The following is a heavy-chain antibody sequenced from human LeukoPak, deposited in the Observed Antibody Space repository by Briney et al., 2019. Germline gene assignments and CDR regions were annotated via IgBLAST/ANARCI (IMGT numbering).Heavy chain of an antibody. Sequence: PSETLSLTCGVFGGSFSGYYWSWIRQTPGKGLEWIGEIDHRGSTNYNPSLKSRVTMSGDTSKNQFSVKLTSVTAADTAVYYCARSRRIRSSSWSPNWFDPWGQGTLVTVSS. CDR3: ARSRRIRSSSWSPNWFDP. J-gene: IGHJ5*02. CDR2: IDHRGST. V-gene: IGHV4-34*01. D-gene: IGHD6-13*01. CDR1: GGSFSGYY.